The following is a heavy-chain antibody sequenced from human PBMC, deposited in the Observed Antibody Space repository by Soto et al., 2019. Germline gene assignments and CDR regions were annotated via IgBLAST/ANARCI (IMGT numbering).Heavy chain of an antibody. CDR2: ASPLSATT. CDR1: GYTFTGYG. D-gene: IGHD2-21*02. J-gene: IGHJ4*02. CDR3: ARGGTAEADF. V-gene: IGHV1-18*01. Sequence: QAQLVQSGAEVKEPGASVKVSCKASGYTFTGYGITWVRQAPGQGLEWMGWASPLSATTNYAPKFQGRVTMTTDTTTNMAYMKMSSLRSDDTAVYYCARGGTAEADFWGQGTLVTVSS.